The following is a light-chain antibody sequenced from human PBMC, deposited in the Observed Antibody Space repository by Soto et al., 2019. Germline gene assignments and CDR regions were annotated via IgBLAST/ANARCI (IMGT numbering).Light chain of an antibody. CDR3: NSYREDHPRFYV. V-gene: IGLV2-14*03. J-gene: IGLJ1*01. CDR2: DVG. Sequence: QSVLTQPASVSGYPGQSITISCTGTHSDIGNYNYVSWYQHLPGKAPKLMIYDVGSRPSGVSSRSSGSKSGNTASLAISGLQAEDEADYYCNSYREDHPRFYVFGTGTKVTVL. CDR1: HSDIGNYNY.